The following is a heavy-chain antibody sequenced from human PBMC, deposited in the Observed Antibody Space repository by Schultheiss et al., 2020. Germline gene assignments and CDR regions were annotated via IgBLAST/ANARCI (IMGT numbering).Heavy chain of an antibody. CDR1: GGSISSGGFY. V-gene: IGHV4-31*01. D-gene: IGHD3-16*01. CDR3: ARGGTDPFSSENSG. Sequence: SQTLSLTCTVSGGSISSGGFYWSWIRQHPGKGLEWIGYIYYSGSTYYNPSLKSQVTISVDTSKNQFSLKLSSVTAADTAVYYCARGGTDPFSSENSGWGQGTLVTVSS. CDR2: IYYSGST. J-gene: IGHJ4*02.